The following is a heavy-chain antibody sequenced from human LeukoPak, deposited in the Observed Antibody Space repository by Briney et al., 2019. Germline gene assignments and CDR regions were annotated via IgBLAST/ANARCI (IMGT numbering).Heavy chain of an antibody. Sequence: PSETLSLTCTVSGGSISSYYWSWIRQPPGKGLEWIGYISYSGSTNNNPSLKSRVTISIDTSKNEFSLKLSSVTAADTAVYYCARDSMVRGVIITKPLDYWGQGTLVTVSS. CDR3: ARDSMVRGVIITKPLDY. J-gene: IGHJ4*02. CDR2: ISYSGST. D-gene: IGHD3-10*01. V-gene: IGHV4-59*08. CDR1: GGSISSYY.